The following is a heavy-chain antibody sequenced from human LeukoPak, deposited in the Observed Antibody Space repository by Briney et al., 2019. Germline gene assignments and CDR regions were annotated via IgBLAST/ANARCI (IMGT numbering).Heavy chain of an antibody. CDR3: ARNNAMDV. Sequence: GGSLRLSCAASGFTVSSNYMSWVRQAPGKGLEWVSVIYSGGSTYYADSVKGRFTISKDNAKNSLYLQMNSLRAEDTALYHCARNNAMDVWGQGTTVIVSS. D-gene: IGHD2-8*01. J-gene: IGHJ6*02. CDR1: GFTVSSNY. V-gene: IGHV3-53*01. CDR2: IYSGGST.